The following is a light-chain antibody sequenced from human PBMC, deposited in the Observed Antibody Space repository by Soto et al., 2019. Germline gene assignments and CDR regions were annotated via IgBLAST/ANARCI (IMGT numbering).Light chain of an antibody. Sequence: EIVLTQSPGTLSLSPGERATLSCRASQSVSSYLAWYQQKPGQAPRLLIYDASSRATGIPDRFSGSGSGTDFTLTTSRLAPEDFAVYYCQQYGSSYTFGQGTKLEIK. J-gene: IGKJ2*01. V-gene: IGKV3-20*01. CDR3: QQYGSSYT. CDR1: QSVSSY. CDR2: DAS.